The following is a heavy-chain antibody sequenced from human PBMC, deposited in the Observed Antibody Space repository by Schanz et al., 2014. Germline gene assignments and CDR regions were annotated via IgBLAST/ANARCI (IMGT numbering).Heavy chain of an antibody. CDR3: AKDDTQVNGMDV. Sequence: EVQLVESGGGLVQPGGSLRLSCAASRFTFSDYWMSWVRQAPGKGLEWVSAISGSGGDTYYADSVKGRFTISRDNSKNTLYLQMNSLRVEDTAVYYCAKDDTQVNGMDVWGQGTTVVVSS. CDR1: RFTFSDYW. V-gene: IGHV3-23*04. J-gene: IGHJ6*02. CDR2: ISGSGGDT.